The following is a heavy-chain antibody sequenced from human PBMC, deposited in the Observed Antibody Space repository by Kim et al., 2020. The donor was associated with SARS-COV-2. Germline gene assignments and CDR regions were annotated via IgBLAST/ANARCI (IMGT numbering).Heavy chain of an antibody. CDR1: GGSISSSSYY. J-gene: IGHJ5*02. D-gene: IGHD3-10*01. Sequence: SETLSLTCTVSGGSISSSSYYWGWIRQPPGKGLEWIGSIYYSGSTYYNPSLKSRVTISVDTSKNQFSLKLSPVTAADTAVYYCARLGGIDPWGQGTLVTV. CDR3: ARLGGIDP. V-gene: IGHV4-39*01. CDR2: IYYSGST.